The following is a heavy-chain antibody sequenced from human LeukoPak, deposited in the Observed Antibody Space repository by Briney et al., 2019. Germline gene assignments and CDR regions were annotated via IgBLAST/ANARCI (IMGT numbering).Heavy chain of an antibody. J-gene: IGHJ6*02. CDR2: IKPSGGST. CDR3: ASSGDVLLWFGQLGYYYGMDV. V-gene: IGHV1-46*01. D-gene: IGHD3-10*01. Sequence: EASVKVSCKASGYTFTRYYIHWVRQAPGQGLEWMGIIKPSGGSTSYAQKFQGRVTMTRDTSTSTVYMELSSLRSEDTAVYYCASSGDVLLWFGQLGYYYGMDVWGQGTRVTVSS. CDR1: GYTFTRYY.